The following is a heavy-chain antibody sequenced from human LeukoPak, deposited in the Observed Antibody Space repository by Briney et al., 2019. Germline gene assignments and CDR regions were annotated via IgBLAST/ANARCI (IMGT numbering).Heavy chain of an antibody. CDR2: ISTYNGNT. CDR3: AREPPPTYYYGSGSYKPLDY. V-gene: IGHV1-18*01. Sequence: ASVKVSCTASGYTFTSYGISWVRQAPGQGLEWMGWISTYNGNTNDAQKLQGRVTMTTDTSTSTAYMELRSLRSDDTAVYYCAREPPPTYYYGSGSYKPLDYWGQGTLVTVSS. CDR1: GYTFTSYG. D-gene: IGHD3-10*01. J-gene: IGHJ4*02.